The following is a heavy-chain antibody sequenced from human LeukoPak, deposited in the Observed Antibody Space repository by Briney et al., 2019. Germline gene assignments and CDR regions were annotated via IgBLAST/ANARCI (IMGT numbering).Heavy chain of an antibody. Sequence: ASVKVSCKASGYPFTSYDINWVRHATGQGLEWMGWMNPNSGNTGYAQKFQGRVTMTTDTSTSTAYMELRSLRSDDTAVYYCARVYSSSWYYYYYYMDVWGKGTTVTISS. CDR1: GYPFTSYD. D-gene: IGHD6-13*01. V-gene: IGHV1-8*01. J-gene: IGHJ6*03. CDR2: MNPNSGNT. CDR3: ARVYSSSWYYYYYYMDV.